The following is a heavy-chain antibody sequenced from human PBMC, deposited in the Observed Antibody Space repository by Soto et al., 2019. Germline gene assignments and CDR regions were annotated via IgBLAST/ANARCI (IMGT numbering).Heavy chain of an antibody. J-gene: IGHJ6*01. D-gene: IGHD3-10*01. CDR1: GGSISSYY. CDR3: ARLNYYGSGSRPDNYYYYGMGV. CDR2: IYYSGST. Sequence: SETLSLTCTVSGGSISSYYWSWIRQPPGKGLEWIGYIYYSGSTNYNPSLKSRVTISVDTSKNQFSLKLSSVTAADTAVYYCARLNYYGSGSRPDNYYYYGMGVWGQGTTVT. V-gene: IGHV4-59*01.